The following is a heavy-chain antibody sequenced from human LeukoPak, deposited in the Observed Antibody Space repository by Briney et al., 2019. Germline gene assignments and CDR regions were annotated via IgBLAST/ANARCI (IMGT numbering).Heavy chain of an antibody. Sequence: PSETLSLTCTVSAGSISRNHWSWVRQPPGKGLEWIGYIHHTGSTNFNPSLKSRVTMSVDTSENQFSLQLSSVTAADTALYYCATHDGSSWFYFDYWSQGTLVTVSS. CDR2: IHHTGST. CDR3: ATHDGSSWFYFDY. J-gene: IGHJ4*02. V-gene: IGHV4-59*08. CDR1: AGSISRNH. D-gene: IGHD6-13*01.